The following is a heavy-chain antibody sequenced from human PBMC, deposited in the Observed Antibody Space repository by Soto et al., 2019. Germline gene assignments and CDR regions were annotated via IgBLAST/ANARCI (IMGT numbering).Heavy chain of an antibody. CDR2: IDPSDSYT. CDR3: ARPGYSSSWYSDYYYGMDV. CDR1: GYSFTSYW. D-gene: IGHD6-13*01. J-gene: IGHJ6*02. Sequence: PGESLKISCKGSGYSFTSYWISWVRQMPGKGLEWMGRIDPSDSYTNYSPSFQGHVTISADKSISTAYLQWSSLKASDTAMYYCARPGYSSSWYSDYYYGMDVWGQGTTVTVSS. V-gene: IGHV5-10-1*01.